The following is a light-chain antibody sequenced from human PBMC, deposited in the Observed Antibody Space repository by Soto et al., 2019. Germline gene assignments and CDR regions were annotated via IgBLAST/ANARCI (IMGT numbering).Light chain of an antibody. CDR1: QSISSW. J-gene: IGKJ1*01. Sequence: DIQITQSPSTLSASVGDRVTITCRASQSISSWLAWYQQKPGKAPKILIYKASTLEGGVPSRFSGSGSGTQFTLTITSLQPDDFATYYCQFYNSYSRTFGQGTKVDIK. V-gene: IGKV1-5*03. CDR2: KAS. CDR3: QFYNSYSRT.